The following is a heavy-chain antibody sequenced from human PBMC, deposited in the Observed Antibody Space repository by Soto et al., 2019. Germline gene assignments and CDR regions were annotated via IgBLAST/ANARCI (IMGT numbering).Heavy chain of an antibody. J-gene: IGHJ4*02. D-gene: IGHD6-19*01. Sequence: PGGSLRLSCAASGFTFSSYAMSWVRQAPGKGLEWVSAISGGGGSTYYADSVKGRFTISRDNSKNTLYLQLNSLRADDTAVYYCAKEDPSSGWLFAGFDYWGQGTLVTVSS. CDR3: AKEDPSSGWLFAGFDY. CDR2: ISGGGGST. V-gene: IGHV3-23*01. CDR1: GFTFSSYA.